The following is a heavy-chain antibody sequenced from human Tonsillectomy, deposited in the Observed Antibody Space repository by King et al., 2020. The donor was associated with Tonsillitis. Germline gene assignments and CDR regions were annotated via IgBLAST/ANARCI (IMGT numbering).Heavy chain of an antibody. CDR2: ISGDSSAI. D-gene: IGHD3-22*01. CDR3: ARDGPRGYSFDY. V-gene: IGHV3-48*02. Sequence: VQLVESGGGLIQPGGSLRLSCVASGFTFNNYHMNWVRQAPGKGLEWVSYISGDSSAIYYADSVKGRFTISRDNAKNSLFLQMNSLTDEDTAVYYCARDGPRGYSFDYWGQGTLVTVSS. J-gene: IGHJ4*02. CDR1: GFTFNNYH.